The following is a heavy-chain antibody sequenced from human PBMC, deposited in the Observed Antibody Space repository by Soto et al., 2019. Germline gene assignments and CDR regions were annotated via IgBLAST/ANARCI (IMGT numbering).Heavy chain of an antibody. Sequence: SVKVSCKGAGGTFSRYTISWVRQAPGQGLEWMGRIIPILGIANYAQKFQGRVTITADKSTSTAYMELSSLRSEDTAVYYCARDSTVTYFDYWGQGTLVTVSS. D-gene: IGHD4-17*01. V-gene: IGHV1-69*04. J-gene: IGHJ4*02. CDR2: IIPILGIA. CDR3: ARDSTVTYFDY. CDR1: GGTFSRYT.